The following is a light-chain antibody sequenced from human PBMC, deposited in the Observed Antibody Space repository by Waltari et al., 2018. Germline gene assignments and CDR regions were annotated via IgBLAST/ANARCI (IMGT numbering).Light chain of an antibody. CDR1: QDIKTW. CDR2: AAS. CDR3: QQADSFPPLT. V-gene: IGKV1-12*01. J-gene: IGKJ4*01. Sequence: DIQITQSPSSVSASLGDRVTITCRASQDIKTWLAWYQHKPGKAPKLLVSAASSLQSGVPSRFSGSGSGTDFTLTISNLQPEDFATYYCQQADSFPPLTFGGGTKVEIK.